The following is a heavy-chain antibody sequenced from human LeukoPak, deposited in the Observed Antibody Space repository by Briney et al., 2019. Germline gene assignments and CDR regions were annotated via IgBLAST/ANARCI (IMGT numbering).Heavy chain of an antibody. CDR2: ISSSSSYI. CDR3: ARVDSGYSGYGPFLN. J-gene: IGHJ4*02. D-gene: IGHD5-12*01. Sequence: GGSLSLSCAASGFTFSSYSMNWVRQAPGKGLEWVSSISSSSSYIYYADSVKGRFTITRDNAKNSLYLQMNSLRAEDTAVYYCARVDSGYSGYGPFLNWGQGTLVTVSS. CDR1: GFTFSSYS. V-gene: IGHV3-21*01.